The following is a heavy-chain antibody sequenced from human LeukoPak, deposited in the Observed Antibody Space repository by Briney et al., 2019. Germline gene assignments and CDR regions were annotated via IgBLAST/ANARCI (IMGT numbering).Heavy chain of an antibody. V-gene: IGHV3-23*01. CDR2: ISSSGGST. Sequence: GGSLRLSCAASGFTFSSYAMSWVRQAPGKGLEWVSTISSSGGSTYYADSVKGRFTISRDDSKNTLYLQMNSLRAEDTAVYYCAKVVGATTRGYFDYWGQGTLVTVSS. CDR1: GFTFSSYA. D-gene: IGHD1-26*01. CDR3: AKVVGATTRGYFDY. J-gene: IGHJ4*02.